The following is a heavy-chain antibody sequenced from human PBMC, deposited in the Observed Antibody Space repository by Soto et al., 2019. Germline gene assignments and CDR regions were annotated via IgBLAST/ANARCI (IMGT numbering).Heavy chain of an antibody. CDR3: ARKAGTEYYYYYYGMDV. Sequence: QVQLVESGGGVVQPGRSLRLSCAASGFTFSSYGMHWVRQAPGKGLEWVAVIWYDGSNKYYADSVKGRFTISRDNSKNTLYLQMNSLRAEDTAVYYCARKAGTEYYYYYYGMDVWGQGTTVTVSS. CDR1: GFTFSSYG. V-gene: IGHV3-33*01. D-gene: IGHD1-7*01. J-gene: IGHJ6*02. CDR2: IWYDGSNK.